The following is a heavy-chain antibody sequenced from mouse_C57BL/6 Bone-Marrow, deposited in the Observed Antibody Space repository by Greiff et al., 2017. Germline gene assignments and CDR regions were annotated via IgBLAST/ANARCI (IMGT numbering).Heavy chain of an antibody. J-gene: IGHJ3*01. CDR1: GYTFTSSW. CDR2: IDPSDSYT. V-gene: IGHV1-59*01. CDR3: ARGYYSNPFAY. D-gene: IGHD2-5*01. Sequence: QVQLQQPGAELVRPGTSVKLSCKASGYTFTSSWMHWVKQRPGQGLEWIGVIDPSDSYTNYNQKFKGKATLTVDTSSSTAYMQLSSLTSEDSAVYYCARGYYSNPFAYWGQGTLVTVSA.